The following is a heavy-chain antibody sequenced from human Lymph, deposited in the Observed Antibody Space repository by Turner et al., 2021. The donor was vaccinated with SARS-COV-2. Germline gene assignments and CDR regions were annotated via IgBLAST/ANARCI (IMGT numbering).Heavy chain of an antibody. CDR3: ARDRDSSGWVDY. CDR2: ITYDGSDK. V-gene: IGHV3-30*04. D-gene: IGHD3-22*01. CDR1: VFTFSSYA. Sequence: QVLLVESGGGVVQPGRSLRLSCAASVFTFSSYAMHWVRQAPGKGLEWVAFITYDGSDKYYAESVKGRFTFSRDNYKNTLYLQMNSLRAEDTAVYYCARDRDSSGWVDYWGQGTLVTVSS. J-gene: IGHJ4*02.